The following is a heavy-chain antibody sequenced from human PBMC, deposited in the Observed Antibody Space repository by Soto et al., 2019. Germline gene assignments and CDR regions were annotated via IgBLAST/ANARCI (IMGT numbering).Heavy chain of an antibody. D-gene: IGHD6-19*01. V-gene: IGHV4-61*01. CDR3: ARGFIAVAGYFDY. CDR1: GGSVSSGSYY. J-gene: IGHJ4*02. Sequence: PSETLSLTCTVSGGSVSSGSYYWSWIRQPPGKGLEWIGYIYYSGSTNYNPSLKSRVTISKDTSKSQVVLTMTNMDPVDTATYYCARGFIAVAGYFDYWGQGTLVTVSS. CDR2: IYYSGST.